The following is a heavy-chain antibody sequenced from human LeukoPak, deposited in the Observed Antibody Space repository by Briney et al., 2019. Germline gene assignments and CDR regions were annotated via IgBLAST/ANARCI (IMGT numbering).Heavy chain of an antibody. CDR1: GGSFSGYY. J-gene: IGHJ4*02. CDR3: ARGAGSYYFDY. Sequence: SETLSLTCAVYGGSFSGYYWSWIRQPPGKGLEWIGEINHSGSTNYNPSLKSRVTISVDTSKNQFSLKLSSVTAADTAVYYCARGAGSYYFDYWGQGTLVTVSS. V-gene: IGHV4-34*01. CDR2: INHSGST. D-gene: IGHD1-26*01.